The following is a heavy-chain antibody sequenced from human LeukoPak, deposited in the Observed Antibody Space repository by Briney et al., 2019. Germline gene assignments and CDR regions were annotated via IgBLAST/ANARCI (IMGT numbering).Heavy chain of an antibody. D-gene: IGHD2-15*01. V-gene: IGHV1-8*01. Sequence: ASVKVSCKASGHPFTYFDFHWVRQAPGLGLEWMGGMNPNSGNTGSTEKFQGRVTMTRDTSISTAYLEVSQRNPDDTAVYYCARGMSYCSGGSCNHFDYWGQGTLVTVSS. J-gene: IGHJ4*02. CDR3: ARGMSYCSGGSCNHFDY. CDR1: GHPFTYFD. CDR2: MNPNSGNT.